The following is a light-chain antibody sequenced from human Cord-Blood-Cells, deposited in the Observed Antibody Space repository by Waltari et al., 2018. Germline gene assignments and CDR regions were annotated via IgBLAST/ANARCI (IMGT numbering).Light chain of an antibody. V-gene: IGLV4-69*01. J-gene: IGLJ3*02. CDR2: LNSDGSH. Sequence: QLVLPQSPSASASLGASVKLTCTLSSGHSSYAIAWHQQQPEKGHRYLMKLNSDGSHSKGDGIPDRFSGSSSGAERYLTISSLQSEDEADYYCQTWGTGIRVFGGGTKLTVL. CDR1: SGHSSYA. CDR3: QTWGTGIRV.